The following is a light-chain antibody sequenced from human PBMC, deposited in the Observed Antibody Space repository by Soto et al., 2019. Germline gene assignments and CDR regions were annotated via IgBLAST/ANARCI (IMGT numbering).Light chain of an antibody. V-gene: IGKV3-15*01. CDR3: QQYHNWPPVT. CDR1: QSVSSN. Sequence: EIEMTQSPATLSVSPGERATLSCRASQSVSSNLAWYQQKPGQAPRLLIYGASTRATGIPARFSGSGSGTEFTLIISSLQSEDFAVYYCQQYHNWPPVTFGQGTKVDI. J-gene: IGKJ1*01. CDR2: GAS.